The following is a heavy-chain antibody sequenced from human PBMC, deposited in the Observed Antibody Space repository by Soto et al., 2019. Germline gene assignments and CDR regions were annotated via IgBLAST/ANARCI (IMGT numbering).Heavy chain of an antibody. CDR1: GGSFSGYY. CDR2: INHSGST. V-gene: IGHV4-34*01. D-gene: IGHD3-10*01. J-gene: IGHJ5*02. CDR3: ARGGVPGSSGFDP. Sequence: SETLSLTCAVYGGSFSGYYWSWIRQPPGKGLEWIGEINHSGSTNYNPSLKSRVTISVDTSKNQFSLKLSSVTAGETAVYYGARGGVPGSSGFDPWGQGILVTVS.